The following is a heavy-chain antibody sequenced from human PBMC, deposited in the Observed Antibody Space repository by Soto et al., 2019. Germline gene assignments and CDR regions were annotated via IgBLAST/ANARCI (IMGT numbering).Heavy chain of an antibody. CDR2: ISAYNGNT. J-gene: IGHJ3*02. V-gene: IGHV1-18*04. Sequence: ASVKVSCKASGYTFTSYGISWVRQAPGQGLEWMGWISAYNGNTNYAQKLQGRVTMTTDASTSTAYMELRSLRSDDTAVYYCARPRRAYGAFDIWGQGTMVTVSS. D-gene: IGHD2-21*01. CDR3: ARPRRAYGAFDI. CDR1: GYTFTSYG.